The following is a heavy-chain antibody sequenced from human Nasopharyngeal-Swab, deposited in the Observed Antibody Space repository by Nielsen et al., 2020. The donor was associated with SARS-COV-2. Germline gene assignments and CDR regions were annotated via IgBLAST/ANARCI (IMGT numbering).Heavy chain of an antibody. CDR2: IYSGGST. D-gene: IGHD4-11*01. CDR1: GFTVGSNY. V-gene: IGHV3-66*01. Sequence: GGSLRLSCAASGFTVGSNYMSWVRQAPGKGLEWVSVIYSGGSTYYADSVKGRFTISRDNSKNTLYLQMNSLRAEDTAVYYCARDLSKLRFDYWGQGTLVTVSS. CDR3: ARDLSKLRFDY. J-gene: IGHJ4*02.